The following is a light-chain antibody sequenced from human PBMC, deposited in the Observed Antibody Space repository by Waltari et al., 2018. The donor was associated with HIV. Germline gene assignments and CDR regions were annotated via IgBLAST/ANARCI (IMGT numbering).Light chain of an antibody. CDR1: SSNMGSNY. CDR3: AAWDGSLSVVV. J-gene: IGLJ2*01. Sequence: QSVLTHPPSASGTPGQRVTISCSGSSSNMGSNYVDWYQQPPATAPKLLLYRNNQRPSGVPDRFSGSKSGTSASLAISGLRSEDEAYYYCAAWDGSLSVVVFGGGTKLTVL. V-gene: IGLV1-47*01. CDR2: RNN.